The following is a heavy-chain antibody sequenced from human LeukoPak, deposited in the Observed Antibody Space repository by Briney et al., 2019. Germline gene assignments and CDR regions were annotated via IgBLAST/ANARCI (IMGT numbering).Heavy chain of an antibody. D-gene: IGHD4-17*01. Sequence: GGSLRLSCAASGFTFSSYGMHWVRQAPGKGLEWVAVISYDGSNKYYADSVKGRFTISRDNSKNTLYLQMNSLRAEDTAVYYCAKDVYYGDYFDYWGQGTLVTVSS. CDR1: GFTFSSYG. CDR2: ISYDGSNK. V-gene: IGHV3-30*18. J-gene: IGHJ4*02. CDR3: AKDVYYGDYFDY.